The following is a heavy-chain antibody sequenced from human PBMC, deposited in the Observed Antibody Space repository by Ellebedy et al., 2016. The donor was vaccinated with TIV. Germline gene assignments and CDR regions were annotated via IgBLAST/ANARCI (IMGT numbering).Heavy chain of an antibody. D-gene: IGHD2-15*01. Sequence: GGSLRLSCAASGFTFSYFTMNWVRQAPGKGLEWVSYISSSSIYYADSVKGRFTISRDKAKNSLYLQMNSLRAEDTAVYYCARGGGCSGGNCYYPDRWGQGTLVTVSS. CDR3: ARGGGCSGGNCYYPDR. V-gene: IGHV3-21*05. J-gene: IGHJ5*02. CDR1: GFTFSYFT. CDR2: ISSSSI.